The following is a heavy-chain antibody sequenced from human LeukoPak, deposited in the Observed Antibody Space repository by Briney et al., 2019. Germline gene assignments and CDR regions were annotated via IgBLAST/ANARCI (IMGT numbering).Heavy chain of an antibody. V-gene: IGHV3-7*03. CDR1: PFIFSGHW. CDR2: IKEDGSER. CDR3: AKTRPLDSSSWSHGDY. J-gene: IGHJ4*02. D-gene: IGHD6-13*01. Sequence: PGGSLRLSCEASPFIFSGHWLNWVRQTPGKGLEWVASIKEDGSERQYVDSVKGRFSISRDNTKGSLFLQLNSLRAEDTAVYYCAKTRPLDSSSWSHGDYWGQGTLVTVSS.